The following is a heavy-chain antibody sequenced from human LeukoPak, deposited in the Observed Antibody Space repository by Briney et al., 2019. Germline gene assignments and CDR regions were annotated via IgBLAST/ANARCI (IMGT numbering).Heavy chain of an antibody. CDR2: ISTTEGT. Sequence: PSETLSLTCSVSGGSITSHHWSWIRQPAGKGLEWIGHISTTEGTNSNPSLRSRITLSVDTSQNQFSLRLYSVTAADTAVYYCARDASSYGPYFDYWGQGTLVTVSS. CDR3: ARDASSYGPYFDY. J-gene: IGHJ4*02. V-gene: IGHV4-4*07. CDR1: GGSITSHH. D-gene: IGHD5-18*01.